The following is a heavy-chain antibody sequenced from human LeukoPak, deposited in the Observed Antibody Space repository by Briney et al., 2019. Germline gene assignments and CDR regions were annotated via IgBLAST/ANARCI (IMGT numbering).Heavy chain of an antibody. D-gene: IGHD3-10*01. CDR1: GGTFSSYT. CDR2: IIPILGIA. Sequence: SVKVSCKASGGTFSSYTISWVRQAPGQGLEWMGRIIPILGIANYAQKFQGRVTITAEKSTSTGYMELSSLRSEDTAVYYCASSGRTMNWFDPWGQGTLVTVSS. CDR3: ASSGRTMNWFDP. V-gene: IGHV1-69*02. J-gene: IGHJ5*02.